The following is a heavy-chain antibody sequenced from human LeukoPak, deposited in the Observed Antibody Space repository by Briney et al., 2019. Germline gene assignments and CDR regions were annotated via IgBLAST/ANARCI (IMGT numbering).Heavy chain of an antibody. V-gene: IGHV4-59*12. CDR1: GGSISSYY. D-gene: IGHD4-11*01. CDR2: IYYSGST. Sequence: SSETLSLTCTVSGGSISSYYWSWIRQPPGKGLEWIGYIYYSGSTNYNPSLKSRVTMSVDTSKNQFSLKLSSVTAADTAVYYCAGGGLQQPFSFDYWGQGTLVTVSS. CDR3: AGGGLQQPFSFDY. J-gene: IGHJ4*02.